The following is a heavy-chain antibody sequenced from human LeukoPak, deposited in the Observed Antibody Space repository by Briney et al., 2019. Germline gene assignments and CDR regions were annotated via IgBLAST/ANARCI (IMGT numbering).Heavy chain of an antibody. V-gene: IGHV3-23*01. CDR2: ISGSGGST. CDR3: AKSGYDFWSGYYFSGDY. Sequence: GGSLRLSCAASGFTFSSYAMSWVRQAPGKGLEWVSAISGSGGSTYYADSVKGRFTISRDNSKNTLYLQMNSLRAEDTAVYYCAKSGYDFWSGYYFSGDYWGQGTLVTVSS. D-gene: IGHD3-3*01. CDR1: GFTFSSYA. J-gene: IGHJ4*02.